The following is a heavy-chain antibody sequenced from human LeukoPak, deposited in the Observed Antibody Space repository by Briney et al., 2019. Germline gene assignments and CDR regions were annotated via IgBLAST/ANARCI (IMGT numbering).Heavy chain of an antibody. CDR2: ISGSGGST. D-gene: IGHD3-10*01. CDR3: AKSMVRGVMGYYYGMDV. CDR1: GFTFSSYA. J-gene: IGHJ6*02. V-gene: IGHV3-23*01. Sequence: GGSLRLSCAASGFTFSSYAMSWVRQAPEKGLEWVSAISGSGGSTYYADSVKGRFTISRDNSKNTLYLQMNSLRAEDTAVYYCAKSMVRGVMGYYYGMDVWGQGTTVTVSS.